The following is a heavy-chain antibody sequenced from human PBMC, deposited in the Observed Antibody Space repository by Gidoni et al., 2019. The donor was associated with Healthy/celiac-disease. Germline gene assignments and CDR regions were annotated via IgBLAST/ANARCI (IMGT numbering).Heavy chain of an antibody. CDR2: INPNSGGT. CDR3: ARVSGELRWFDP. Sequence: QVQLVQSGTEVKNPGASWKVSCTAAGYPFTGYYMHWVRQAPGQGLQWMGWINPNSGGTKYAQKFQGRVTMTRDTSISTAYLGLDRLGSDDTAVYYCARVSGELRWFDPWGQGTLVTVSS. V-gene: IGHV1-2*02. J-gene: IGHJ5*02. CDR1: GYPFTGYY. D-gene: IGHD1-26*01.